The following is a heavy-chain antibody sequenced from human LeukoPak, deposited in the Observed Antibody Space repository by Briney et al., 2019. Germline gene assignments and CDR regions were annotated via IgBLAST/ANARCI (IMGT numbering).Heavy chain of an antibody. CDR1: GGSISSSNYY. J-gene: IGHJ4*02. CDR3: ARRPSRYGSGSYYRY. Sequence: SETLSLTCTVSGGSISSSNYYWGWIRQPPGKGLEWIGSIYYSGSTYYIPSLKSRVTISVDTSKNQFSLKLSSVTAADTAVYYCARRPSRYGSGSYYRYWGQGTLVTVSS. V-gene: IGHV4-39*01. D-gene: IGHD3-10*01. CDR2: IYYSGST.